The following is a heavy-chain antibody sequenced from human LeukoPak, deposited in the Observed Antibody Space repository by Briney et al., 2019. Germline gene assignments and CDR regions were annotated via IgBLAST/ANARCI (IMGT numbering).Heavy chain of an antibody. D-gene: IGHD5-12*01. Sequence: PGGSLRLSCAASEFTFSSYEMNWVRQAPGKGQEWVSYISTRNTMYYADSVKGRFTISRDNAKSSLYLRMNSLRAENTAVYYWVREGGNDSFDYWGQGTLVTVSS. CDR1: EFTFSSYE. CDR3: VREGGNDSFDY. CDR2: ISTRNTM. J-gene: IGHJ4*02. V-gene: IGHV3-48*03.